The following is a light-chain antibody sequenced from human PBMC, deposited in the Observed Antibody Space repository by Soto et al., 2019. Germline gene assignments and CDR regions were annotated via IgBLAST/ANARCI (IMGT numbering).Light chain of an antibody. J-gene: IGKJ5*01. Sequence: EIVLTQSPATLSSSPGERATLSCRASQSVSSYLAWYQQKPGQAPTLLIYDASNRATGIPARFSGTGSGTDFALTTSSLEPEDFAVYYGQHRSNWTPIPFGQGTQLEIK. CDR1: QSVSSY. CDR3: QHRSNWTPIP. V-gene: IGKV3-11*01. CDR2: DAS.